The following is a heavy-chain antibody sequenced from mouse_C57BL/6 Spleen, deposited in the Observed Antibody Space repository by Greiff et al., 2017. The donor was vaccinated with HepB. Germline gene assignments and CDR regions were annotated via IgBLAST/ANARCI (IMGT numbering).Heavy chain of an antibody. D-gene: IGHD2-3*01. Sequence: QVQLQQSGPGLVQPSQSLSITCTVSGFSLTSYGVHWVRQSPGKGLEWLGVIWSGGSTDYNAAFISRLSISKDNSKSQVFFKMNSLQADDTAIYYCARKGDGLTREFAYWGQGTLVTVSA. CDR3: ARKGDGLTREFAY. V-gene: IGHV2-2*01. J-gene: IGHJ3*01. CDR1: GFSLTSYG. CDR2: IWSGGST.